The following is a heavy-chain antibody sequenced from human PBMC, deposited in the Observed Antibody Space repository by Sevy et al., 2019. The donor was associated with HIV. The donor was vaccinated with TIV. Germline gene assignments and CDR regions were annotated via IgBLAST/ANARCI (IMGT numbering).Heavy chain of an antibody. CDR1: GFTFSSYA. D-gene: IGHD6-19*01. CDR3: AKVKRIAVGGRSYFDY. V-gene: IGHV3-23*01. Sequence: GGSLRLSCAASGFTFSSYAMSWVRQAPGKGLEWVSAISGSGGSTYYADSVKGRFTISRDKSKNTLYLQMNSLRAEDTAVYYCAKVKRIAVGGRSYFDYWGQGTLVTVSS. J-gene: IGHJ4*02. CDR2: ISGSGGST.